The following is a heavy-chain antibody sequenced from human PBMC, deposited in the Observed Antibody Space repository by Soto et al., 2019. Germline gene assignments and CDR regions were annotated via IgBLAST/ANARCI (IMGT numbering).Heavy chain of an antibody. CDR3: AAYYYDSSGYNYFDY. CDR2: INHSGST. J-gene: IGHJ4*02. Sequence: SETLSLTCAVYGGSFSGYYWSWIRQPPGKGLEWIGKINHSGSTNYNPSLKSRVTISVDTSKNQFSLKLSSVTAADTAVYYCAAYYYDSSGYNYFDYWGQGTLVTVSS. D-gene: IGHD3-22*01. CDR1: GGSFSGYY. V-gene: IGHV4-34*01.